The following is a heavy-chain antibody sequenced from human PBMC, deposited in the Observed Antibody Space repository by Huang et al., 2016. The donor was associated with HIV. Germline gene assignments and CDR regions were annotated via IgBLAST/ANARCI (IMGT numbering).Heavy chain of an antibody. J-gene: IGHJ3*02. CDR2: FAPEHGET. Sequence: QVQLVQSGAEVKKPGASVKVSCKVSGYTLTELSIDWVRQAPGKGLEWMGGFAPEHGETIYAQNVQGRVTMTEDTSTDTAYMELHSLRPEDTAVYYCAAGYDTYYDIWGQGTMVIASS. CDR1: GYTLTELS. CDR3: AAGYDTYYDI. D-gene: IGHD2-21*01. V-gene: IGHV1-24*01.